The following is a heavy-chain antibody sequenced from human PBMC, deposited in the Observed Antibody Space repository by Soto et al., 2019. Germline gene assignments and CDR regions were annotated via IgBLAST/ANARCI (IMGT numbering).Heavy chain of an antibody. V-gene: IGHV1-46*03. CDR2: INPSGGST. Sequence: SVNVSGTASAYTFTTYNVHCVRQSPGQGLEWMGIINPSGGSTSYAQKFQGRVTMTWDRSTSTVYMELSSLRSEATAVYYCAREPDVAAAEYYFDYWGQGTLVTVSS. CDR3: AREPDVAAAEYYFDY. CDR1: AYTFTTYN. J-gene: IGHJ4*02. D-gene: IGHD6-13*01.